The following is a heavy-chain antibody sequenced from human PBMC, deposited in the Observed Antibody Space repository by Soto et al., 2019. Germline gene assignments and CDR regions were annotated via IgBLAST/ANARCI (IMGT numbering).Heavy chain of an antibody. Sequence: GGSLRLSCAASGFTFSSYGIHWVRQAPGKGLEWVAVIWYDGSNKWYADSVKGRFTISRDNSENTLYLQMNSLRAEDTAVYYCAREGGYCSDGTCSHDTFDIWGQGTMVTVSS. V-gene: IGHV3-33*01. D-gene: IGHD2-15*01. CDR2: IWYDGSNK. CDR3: AREGGYCSDGTCSHDTFDI. CDR1: GFTFSSYG. J-gene: IGHJ3*02.